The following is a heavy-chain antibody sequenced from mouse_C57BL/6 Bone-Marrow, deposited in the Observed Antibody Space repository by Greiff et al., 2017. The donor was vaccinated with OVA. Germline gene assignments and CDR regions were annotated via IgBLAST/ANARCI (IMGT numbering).Heavy chain of an antibody. CDR2: ISYDGSN. J-gene: IGHJ4*01. CDR3: ARVPYGCYYAMDY. D-gene: IGHD2-2*01. CDR1: GYSITSGYY. V-gene: IGHV3-6*01. Sequence: VQLKESGPGLVKPSQSLSLTCSVTGYSITSGYYWNWIRQFPGNKLEWMGYISYDGSNNYNPSLKNRISITRDTSKNQFFLKLNSVTTEDTATYYCARVPYGCYYAMDYWGQGTSVTVSS.